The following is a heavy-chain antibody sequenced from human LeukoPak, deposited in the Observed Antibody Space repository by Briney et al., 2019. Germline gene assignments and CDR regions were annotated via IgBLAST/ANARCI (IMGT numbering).Heavy chain of an antibody. CDR3: ARENSVAATRAFDF. V-gene: IGHV3-21*01. CDR2: ISSSSSYI. Sequence: GGSLRLSCAASGFTFSSYSMNWVRQAPGKGLEWVSSISSSSSYIYYADSVKGRFTISRDNAKNSLYLQMNSLRAEDTAVYYCARENSVAATRAFDFWGQGTMVAVSS. D-gene: IGHD6-19*01. CDR1: GFTFSSYS. J-gene: IGHJ3*01.